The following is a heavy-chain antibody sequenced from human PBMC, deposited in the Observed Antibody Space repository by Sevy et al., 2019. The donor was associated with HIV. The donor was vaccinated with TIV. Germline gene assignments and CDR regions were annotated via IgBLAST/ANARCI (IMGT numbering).Heavy chain of an antibody. Sequence: SETLSLTCTVSGGSITSLYWNWIRQPPGKGLEWIANIYYNGHINYNPSLKSRVTLSLDTSKNQFSLRLSSVTAADTARYSCAGENAWGRGYSWGQGTLVTVSS. CDR3: AGENAWGRGYS. V-gene: IGHV4-59*08. J-gene: IGHJ4*02. D-gene: IGHD1-26*01. CDR2: IYYNGHI. CDR1: GGSITSLY.